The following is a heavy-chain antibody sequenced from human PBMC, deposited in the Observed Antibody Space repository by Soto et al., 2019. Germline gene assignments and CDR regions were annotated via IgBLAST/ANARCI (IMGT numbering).Heavy chain of an antibody. CDR3: ARDLGQQLVDY. CDR2: ISAYNGNK. Sequence: VKVSCKASGGTCSSYGISWLRQAPGQGLEWMGWISAYNGNKKYAQKLQGRVTMTTDTSTSTAYMELRSLRSDDTAVYYCARDLGQQLVDYWGQGTLVTVSS. V-gene: IGHV1-18*01. CDR1: GGTCSSYG. D-gene: IGHD6-13*01. J-gene: IGHJ4*02.